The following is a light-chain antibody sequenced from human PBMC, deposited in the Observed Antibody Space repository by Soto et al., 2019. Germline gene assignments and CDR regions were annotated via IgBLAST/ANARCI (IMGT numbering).Light chain of an antibody. V-gene: IGKV3D-20*02. CDR1: QSVSSSY. CDR3: QQRSNWAIT. CDR2: GAS. J-gene: IGKJ5*01. Sequence: EIVLTQSPATLSLSPGERATLSCRASQSVSSSYLAWYQQKPGQAPRLLIYGASSRATGIPARFSGSGSGTDFTLTISSLEPEDFAVYYCQQRSNWAITFGQGTRLENK.